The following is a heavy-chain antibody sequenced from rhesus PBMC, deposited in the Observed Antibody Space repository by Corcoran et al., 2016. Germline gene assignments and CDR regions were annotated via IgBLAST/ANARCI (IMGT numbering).Heavy chain of an antibody. D-gene: IGHD6-43*01. CDR2: IKSKSKKYET. J-gene: IGHJ1*01. CDR3: TTVLGAAAMFTAEYFEF. V-gene: IGHV3-118*01. CDR1: GFTFSSSA. Sequence: EVQLVESGGGLVQPGGSLRLSCAASGFTFSSSAMHWVRQASGKGLEWVGRIKSKSKKYETGYAAAVKGRFTISRDDSKNTAYLQMNSLKTEDTAVYYCTTVLGAAAMFTAEYFEFWGQGALVTVSS.